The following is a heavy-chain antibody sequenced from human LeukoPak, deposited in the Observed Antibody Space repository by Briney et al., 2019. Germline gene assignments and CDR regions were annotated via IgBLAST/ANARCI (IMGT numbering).Heavy chain of an antibody. CDR2: ISAYNGNT. Sequence: GASVKVSCKASGYTFTSYGISWVRQAPGQGLEWMGWISAYNGNTNYAQKLQGRVTMTTDTSTSTAYMELRSLRSDDTAVYYCARVSLKTVTRDYGMDVWGQGTTVTVSS. CDR3: ARVSLKTVTRDYGMDV. J-gene: IGHJ6*02. V-gene: IGHV1-18*01. D-gene: IGHD4-17*01. CDR1: GYTFTSYG.